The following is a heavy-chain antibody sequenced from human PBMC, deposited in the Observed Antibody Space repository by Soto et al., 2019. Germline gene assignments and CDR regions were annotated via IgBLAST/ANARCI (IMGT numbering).Heavy chain of an antibody. CDR3: AREVQLARFDY. CDR2: IWYDGSNK. D-gene: IGHD6-13*01. Sequence: GGSLRLSCAASGFTFSSYGMHWVRQAPGKGLEWVAVIWYDGSNKYYADSVKGRFTISRDNSKNTLYLQMNSLRAEDTAVYYCAREVQLARFDYWGQGTLVTVSS. V-gene: IGHV3-33*01. J-gene: IGHJ4*02. CDR1: GFTFSSYG.